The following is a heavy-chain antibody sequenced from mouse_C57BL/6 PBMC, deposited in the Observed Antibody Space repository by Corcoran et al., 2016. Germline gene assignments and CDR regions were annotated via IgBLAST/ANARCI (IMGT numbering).Heavy chain of an antibody. CDR1: GYTFTTYG. Sequence: QIQLVQSGPELKKPGETVKISCKASGYTFTTYGMSWVKQAPGKGLKWMGWINIYSGVPTYADDIKGRFAFSLETSASTAYLQINNLKNEDTATYLCAGEDELLSNWCFDVWGTGTTVTVSA. V-gene: IGHV9-3*01. J-gene: IGHJ1*03. CDR3: AGEDELLSNWCFDV. D-gene: IGHD1-1*01. CDR2: INIYSGVP.